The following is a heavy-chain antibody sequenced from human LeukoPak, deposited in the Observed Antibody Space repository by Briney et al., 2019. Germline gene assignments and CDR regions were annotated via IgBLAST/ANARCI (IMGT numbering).Heavy chain of an antibody. J-gene: IGHJ4*02. Sequence: PLETLSLTCTVSGGSISSYYWSWIRQPPGKGLEWIGYIYYSGSTNYNPSLKSRVTISVDTSKNQFSLKLSSVTAADTAVYYCARYGGAGDYYFDYWGQGTLVTVSS. V-gene: IGHV4-59*01. CDR1: GGSISSYY. CDR3: ARYGGAGDYYFDY. CDR2: IYYSGST. D-gene: IGHD3-10*01.